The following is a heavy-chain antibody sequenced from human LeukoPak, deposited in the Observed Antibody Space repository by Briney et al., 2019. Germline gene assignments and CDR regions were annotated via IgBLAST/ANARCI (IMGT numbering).Heavy chain of an antibody. CDR2: IVVGSGNT. D-gene: IGHD3-10*01. Sequence: SVKVSCKASRFTFTSSAVQWVRQARGQRLGWIGWIVVGSGNTDYAQKFQERLTITRDMSTSTAYMELSSLRAEDTAVYYCGRESENDGFGAFDIWGQGTMVTVSS. CDR1: RFTFTSSA. CDR3: GRESENDGFGAFDI. V-gene: IGHV1-58*01. J-gene: IGHJ3*02.